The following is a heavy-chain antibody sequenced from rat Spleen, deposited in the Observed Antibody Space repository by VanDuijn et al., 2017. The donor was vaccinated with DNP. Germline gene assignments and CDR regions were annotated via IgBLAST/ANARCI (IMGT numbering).Heavy chain of an antibody. D-gene: IGHD1-11*01. CDR1: GFTFSDYD. J-gene: IGHJ1*01. Sequence: EVQLVESGGDLVQPGGSLKLSCAASGFTFSDYDMAWVRQAPTKGLEWVAYISYDGGSTYYGDSVKGRFTISRDNAKSTLYLQMNSLRSDDMATYYCARHGGYWYFDFWGPGTMVTVSS. CDR3: ARHGGYWYFDF. CDR2: ISYDGGST. V-gene: IGHV5-22*01.